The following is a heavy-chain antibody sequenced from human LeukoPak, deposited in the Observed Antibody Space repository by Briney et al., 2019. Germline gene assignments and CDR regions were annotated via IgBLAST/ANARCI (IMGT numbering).Heavy chain of an antibody. J-gene: IGHJ4*02. Sequence: KPSETLSLTCAVYGGSFSGYYWSWIRQPPGKGPEWIGEINHSGSTNYNPSLKSRVIISVDTSKNQFSLKLSSVTAADTAVYYCARDDYGDHAPFDYWGQGTLVTVSS. CDR3: ARDDYGDHAPFDY. CDR1: GGSFSGYY. CDR2: INHSGST. D-gene: IGHD4-17*01. V-gene: IGHV4-34*01.